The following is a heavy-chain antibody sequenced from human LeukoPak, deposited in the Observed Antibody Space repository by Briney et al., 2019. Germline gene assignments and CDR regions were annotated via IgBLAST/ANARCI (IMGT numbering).Heavy chain of an antibody. CDR1: GFTVTSNF. Sequence: PGGSLRLSCAASGFTVTSNFMSWVRQAPGKGLEWVSLIYSGGSTYYADSVNGRFTISRDNSKNTLYLQMNSLRAGDTAVYYCARSPSGVLYYFDFWGQGTLVTVSS. CDR3: ARSPSGVLYYFDF. V-gene: IGHV3-53*01. CDR2: IYSGGST. J-gene: IGHJ4*02. D-gene: IGHD3-10*01.